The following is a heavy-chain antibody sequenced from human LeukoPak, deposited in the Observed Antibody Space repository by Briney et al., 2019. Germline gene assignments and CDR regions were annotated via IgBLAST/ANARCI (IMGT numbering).Heavy chain of an antibody. Sequence: SETLSLTCTVSGGSISSDAYYWIWIRQHPGKGLEWIGYIYYSGTTYYNPSLKSRVTISVDTSKNQFTLKLSSVTAADTAVYYCARSGRIQAWTLDYWGQGTLVTVSS. CDR1: GGSISSDAYY. CDR3: ARSGRIQAWTLDY. J-gene: IGHJ4*02. CDR2: IYYSGTT. D-gene: IGHD5-18*01. V-gene: IGHV4-31*03.